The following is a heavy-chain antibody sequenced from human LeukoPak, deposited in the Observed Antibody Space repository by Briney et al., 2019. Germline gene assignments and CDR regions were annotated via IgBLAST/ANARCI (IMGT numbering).Heavy chain of an antibody. CDR1: GYSFTSYW. V-gene: IGHV5-51*01. CDR3: ARHASLWFGEFNNWFDP. CDR2: IYPGDSDT. Sequence: RGESLKISCKGSGYSFTSYWIGWVRQMPGKGLEWMGIIYPGDSDTRYSPSFQGQVTISADKSISTAYLQWSSLKASDTAMYYCARHASLWFGEFNNWFDPWGQGTLVTVSS. D-gene: IGHD3-10*01. J-gene: IGHJ5*02.